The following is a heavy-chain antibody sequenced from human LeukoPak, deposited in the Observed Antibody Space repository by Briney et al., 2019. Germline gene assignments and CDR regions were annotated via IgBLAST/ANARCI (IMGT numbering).Heavy chain of an antibody. D-gene: IGHD3-22*01. CDR3: ARDGAAHYYDSSGYSPLYYYGMDV. V-gene: IGHV3-53*04. CDR2: IYSGGST. CDR1: GFTFSSNY. Sequence: GGSLRLSCAASGFTFSSNYMSWVRQAPGKGLEWVSVIYSGGSTYYADSVKGRFTISRHNSKNTLYLQMNSLRAEDTAVYYCARDGAAHYYDSSGYSPLYYYGMDVWGQGTTVTVSS. J-gene: IGHJ6*02.